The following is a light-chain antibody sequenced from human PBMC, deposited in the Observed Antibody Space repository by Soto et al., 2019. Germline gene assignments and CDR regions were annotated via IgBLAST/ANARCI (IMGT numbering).Light chain of an antibody. Sequence: SYELTQPPSVSVAPGKTARITCGGNNIGSKSVHWYQKKQGKAPVLAIYYDSDPPSRIPERFSGSNSANTSTLTISRVEAGDESGYYCQVWDSSSDHVVFGGGTKLTVL. CDR1: NIGSKS. V-gene: IGLV3-21*04. J-gene: IGLJ3*02. CDR3: QVWDSSSDHVV. CDR2: YDS.